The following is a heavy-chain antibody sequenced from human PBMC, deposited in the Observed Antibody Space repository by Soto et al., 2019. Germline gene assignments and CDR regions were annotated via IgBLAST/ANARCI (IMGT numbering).Heavy chain of an antibody. J-gene: IGHJ4*02. CDR1: GYIFAGYW. CDR2: IDPSDSQT. D-gene: IGHD3-22*01. V-gene: IGHV5-10-1*01. CDR3: ARQIYDSDTGPNFQYYFDS. Sequence: GASLKISCKGSGYIFAGYWITWVRQKPGKGLEWMGRIDPSDSQTYYSPSFRGHVTISATKSITTVFLQWSSLRASDTAMYYCARQIYDSDTGPNFQYYFDSWGQGTPVTVSS.